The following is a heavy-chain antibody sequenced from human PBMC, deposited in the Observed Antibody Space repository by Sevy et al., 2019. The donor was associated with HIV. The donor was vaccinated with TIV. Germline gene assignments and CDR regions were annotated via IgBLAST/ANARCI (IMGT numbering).Heavy chain of an antibody. CDR3: AKESSIAVADYYYYGMDV. CDR1: GFTFSSYG. CDR2: ISYDGSNK. Sequence: GGSLRLSCAASGFTFSSYGMHWVRQAPGKGLEWVAVISYDGSNKYYADSVKGRFTISRDNSKNTLYLQMNSLRAEDTAVYYCAKESSIAVADYYYYGMDVWGQGTTVTVSS. V-gene: IGHV3-30*18. D-gene: IGHD6-19*01. J-gene: IGHJ6*02.